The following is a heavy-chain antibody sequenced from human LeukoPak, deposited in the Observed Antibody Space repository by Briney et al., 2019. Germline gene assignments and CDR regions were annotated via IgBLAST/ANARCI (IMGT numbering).Heavy chain of an antibody. CDR3: AREGTDGSGSFDY. V-gene: IGHV4-39*07. CDR2: IYYSGST. J-gene: IGHJ4*02. Sequence: SETLSLTCTVSGGSISSSSYYWGWIRQPPGKGLEWIGSIYYSGSTYYNPSLKSRVTISVDTSKNQFSLKLSSVTAADTAVYYCAREGTDGSGSFDYWGQGTLVTVSS. CDR1: GGSISSSSYY. D-gene: IGHD3-10*01.